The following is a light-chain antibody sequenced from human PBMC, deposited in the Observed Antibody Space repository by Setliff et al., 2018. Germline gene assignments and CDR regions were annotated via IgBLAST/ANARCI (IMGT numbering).Light chain of an antibody. CDR3: SSYRSLKSVG. CDR1: SDDIGNFNY. Sequence: SALIQPASVSGSPGQSITISCTGTSDDIGNFNYVSWYQQQRGKAPKLIISDVSDRPSGVSLRFPGSKSGNTASLTISGLQADDEADYFCSSYRSLKSVGFGTGTKGTVL. V-gene: IGLV2-14*03. J-gene: IGLJ1*01. CDR2: DVS.